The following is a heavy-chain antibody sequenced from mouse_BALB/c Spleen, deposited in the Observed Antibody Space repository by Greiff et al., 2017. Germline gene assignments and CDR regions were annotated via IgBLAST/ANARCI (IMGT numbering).Heavy chain of an antibody. D-gene: IGHD2-2*01. Sequence: EVQRVESGGGLVQPGGSLRLSCATSGFTFTDYYMSWVRQPPGKALEWLGFIRNKANGYTTEYSASVKGRFTISRDNSQSILYLQMNTLRAEDSATYYCARDRGYDGLDYWGQGTTLTVSS. V-gene: IGHV7-3*02. J-gene: IGHJ2*01. CDR3: ARDRGYDGLDY. CDR1: GFTFTDYY. CDR2: IRNKANGYTT.